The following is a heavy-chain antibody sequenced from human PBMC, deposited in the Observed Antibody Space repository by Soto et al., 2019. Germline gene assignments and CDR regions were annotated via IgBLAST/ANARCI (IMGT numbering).Heavy chain of an antibody. J-gene: IGHJ6*02. Sequence: QGQLVQSGGEVKKPGASVKVSCKASGYTFSRYGISWVRQAAGQGLEWMGWISGYNGDTNYAQKFQGRVTMTIDTSTTTAYMELRGLTSDDTAIYYCAKNGQPPYYYYGLDVWGQGTTVTVSS. CDR2: ISGYNGDT. V-gene: IGHV1-18*01. D-gene: IGHD2-8*01. CDR3: AKNGQPPYYYYGLDV. CDR1: GYTFSRYG.